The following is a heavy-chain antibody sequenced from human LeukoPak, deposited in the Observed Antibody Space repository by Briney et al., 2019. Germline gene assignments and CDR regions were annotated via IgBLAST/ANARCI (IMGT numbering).Heavy chain of an antibody. Sequence: PSETLSLTCTVSGGSLSSYYWSWIRQPPGKGLEWIGYIYYSGSTNYNPSLKSRVTISVDTSKNQFSLKLSSVTAADTAVYYCARVPRYSYAPLGGYWGQGTLVTVSS. CDR2: IYYSGST. D-gene: IGHD5-18*01. CDR1: GGSLSSYY. J-gene: IGHJ4*02. V-gene: IGHV4-59*01. CDR3: ARVPRYSYAPLGGY.